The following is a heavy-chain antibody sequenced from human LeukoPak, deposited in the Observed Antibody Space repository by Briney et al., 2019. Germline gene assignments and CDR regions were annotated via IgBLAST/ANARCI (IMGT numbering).Heavy chain of an antibody. V-gene: IGHV1-46*01. CDR3: ARDGSVFDI. CDR2: IDPSGGST. CDR1: GYRFISFY. Sequence: ASVKVSCKASGYRFISFYIHWVRQAPGRGLEWMVIIDPSGGSTRYAQKFQGRITMTRDTSTSTVYMGLSSLRSEDAAIYYCARDGSVFDIWGQGTRVTVSS. J-gene: IGHJ3*02.